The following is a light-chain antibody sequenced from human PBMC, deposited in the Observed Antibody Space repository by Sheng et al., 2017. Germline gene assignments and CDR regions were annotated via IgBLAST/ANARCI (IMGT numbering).Light chain of an antibody. J-gene: IGKJ1*01. V-gene: IGKV1-39*01. Sequence: DIQMTQSPSSLSASLGDTVTITCRASQSIATLLNWYQHKPGKAPNLLIFAAFNLQTGVPSRFRAYGSGTDFSLTISSLQPEDFATYYCQQSYSTPPTFGQGTKVEIK. CDR2: AAF. CDR1: QSIATL. CDR3: QQSYSTPPT.